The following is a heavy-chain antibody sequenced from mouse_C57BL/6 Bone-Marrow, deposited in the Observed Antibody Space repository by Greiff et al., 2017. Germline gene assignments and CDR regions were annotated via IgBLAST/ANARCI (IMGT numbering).Heavy chain of an antibody. CDR1: GYSITSGYY. D-gene: IGHD4-1*01. V-gene: IGHV3-6*01. CDR3: ARGGVLGQDFDY. J-gene: IGHJ2*01. Sequence: EVKLQESGPGLVKPSQSLSLTCSVTGYSITSGYYWNWLRQFPGNKLEWMGYISYDGSNNYNPSLKNRISITRDTSKNQFFLKLNSVTTEDTATYYCARGGVLGQDFDYWGQGTTLTVSS. CDR2: ISYDGSN.